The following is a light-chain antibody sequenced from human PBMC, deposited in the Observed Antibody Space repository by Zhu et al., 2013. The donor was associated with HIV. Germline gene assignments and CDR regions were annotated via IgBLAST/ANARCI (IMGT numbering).Light chain of an antibody. CDR1: QGINSN. CDR3: QQRSNWPPLT. J-gene: IGKJ4*01. Sequence: EIVLTQSPGTLSLSPGERATLSCRASQGINSNLAWYQQKPGQAPRLLIYDASSRATGIPARFSGSGSGTDFTLTISSLEPEDFAVYYCQQRSNWPPLTFGGGTKVEIK. V-gene: IGKV3-11*01. CDR2: DAS.